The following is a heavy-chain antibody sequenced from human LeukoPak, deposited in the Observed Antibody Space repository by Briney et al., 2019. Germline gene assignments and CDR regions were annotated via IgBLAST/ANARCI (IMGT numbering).Heavy chain of an antibody. J-gene: IGHJ4*02. CDR3: AREKEDYYDSSGYWDY. D-gene: IGHD3-22*01. CDR2: INPNSGGT. V-gene: IGHV1-2*02. CDR1: GYIFTGYY. Sequence: ASVKVSCKASGYIFTGYYMHWVRQAPGQGLEWMGWINPNSGGTNYAQKFQGRVTMTRDTSISTAYMELSRLRFDDTAVYYCAREKEDYYDSSGYWDYWGQGTLVTVSS.